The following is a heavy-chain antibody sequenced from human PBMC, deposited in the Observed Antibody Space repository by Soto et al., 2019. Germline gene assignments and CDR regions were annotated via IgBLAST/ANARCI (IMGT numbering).Heavy chain of an antibody. CDR3: ARIGAAGIYYYYGMDV. CDR2: IYCSGST. D-gene: IGHD3-10*01. CDR1: GGSISSSSYY. Sequence: PSETLSLTCTVSGGSISSSSYYWGWIRQPPGKGLEWIGSIYCSGSTYYNPSLKSRVTISVDTSKNQFSLKLSSVTAADTAVYYCARIGAAGIYYYYGMDVWGQGTTVTVS. V-gene: IGHV4-39*01. J-gene: IGHJ6*02.